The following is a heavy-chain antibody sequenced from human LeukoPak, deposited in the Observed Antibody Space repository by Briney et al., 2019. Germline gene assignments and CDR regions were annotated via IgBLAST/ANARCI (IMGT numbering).Heavy chain of an antibody. V-gene: IGHV1-18*01. D-gene: IGHD6-13*01. CDR2: ISAYNDNT. Sequence: ASVKVSCKASGYTFTSYGISWVRQAPGQGLEWMGWISAYNDNTNYAQKLQGRVTMTTDTSTSTAYMELRSLRSDDTAVYYCARQQLGWATIRNVGYYQHYYMDVWGKGTTVTVSS. CDR1: GYTFTSYG. J-gene: IGHJ6*03. CDR3: ARQQLGWATIRNVGYYQHYYMDV.